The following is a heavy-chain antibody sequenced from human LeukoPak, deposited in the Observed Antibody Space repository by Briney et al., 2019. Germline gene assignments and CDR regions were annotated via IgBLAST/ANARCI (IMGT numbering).Heavy chain of an antibody. CDR1: GFTFSSYS. CDR2: ISSSSSYI. CDR3: ARDRGGIAAAAHLDV. J-gene: IGHJ6*04. V-gene: IGHV3-21*01. D-gene: IGHD6-13*01. Sequence: GGSLRLSCPASGFTFSSYSMNWVRQAPGKGLEWVSSISSSSSYIYYADSVKGRFTISRDNAKNSLYLQMNSLRAEDTAVYYCARDRGGIAAAAHLDVWGKGTTVTVSS.